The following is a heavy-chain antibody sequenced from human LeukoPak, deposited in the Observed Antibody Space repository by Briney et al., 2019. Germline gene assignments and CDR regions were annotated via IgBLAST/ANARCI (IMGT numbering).Heavy chain of an antibody. CDR2: IIPIFGTA. CDR3: AREKYYYDSSGPE. J-gene: IGHJ4*02. V-gene: IGHV1-69*06. D-gene: IGHD3-22*01. Sequence: SVKVSCKASGGTLSSFAISWVRQAPGQGLEWMGGIIPIFGTANYAQKFQGRVTITADKSTSTAYMELSSLRSEDTAVYYCAREKYYYDSSGPEWGQGTLVTVSS. CDR1: GGTLSSFA.